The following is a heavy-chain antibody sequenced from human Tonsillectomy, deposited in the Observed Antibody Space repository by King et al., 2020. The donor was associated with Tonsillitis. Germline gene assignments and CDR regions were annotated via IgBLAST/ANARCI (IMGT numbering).Heavy chain of an antibody. V-gene: IGHV1-2*02. CDR1: GYTLTDYY. CDR2: INAKSGGT. CDR3: ARDPSRGAATADDAFDI. D-gene: IGHD6-13*01. J-gene: IGHJ3*02. Sequence: QLVQSGAEVKKPGASVKGSCKASGYTLTDYYMHWVRQAPGQGLEGMGWINAKSGGTNYAQKFQGRVTMTRDTSISTAYMELSRVRSDDTAVYYCARDPSRGAATADDAFDIWGQGTMVTVS.